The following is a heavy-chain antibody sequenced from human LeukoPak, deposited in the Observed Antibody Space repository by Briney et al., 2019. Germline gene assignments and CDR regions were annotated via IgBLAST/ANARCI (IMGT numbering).Heavy chain of an antibody. CDR2: INSDGSST. CDR1: GFTFSSYA. Sequence: GGSLRLSCAASGFTFSSYAMNWVRQAPGKGLEWVSRINSDGSSTSYADSVKGRFTISRDNAKNALYLQMNSLRAEDTAAYYCAKGGSYPIDYWGQGALVTVSS. D-gene: IGHD3-16*02. CDR3: AKGGSYPIDY. V-gene: IGHV3-74*01. J-gene: IGHJ4*02.